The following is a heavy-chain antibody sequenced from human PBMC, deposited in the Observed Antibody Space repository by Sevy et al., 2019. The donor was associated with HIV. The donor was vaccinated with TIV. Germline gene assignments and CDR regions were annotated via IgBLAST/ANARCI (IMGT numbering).Heavy chain of an antibody. V-gene: IGHV3-7*03. Sequence: GGSLRLSCAASGFTFSSYWMSWVRQAPGKGLEWVANIKQDGSEKYYVDSVKGRFTISRDNAKNSLYLQMNSLRAEDTRVYYCAREYYYDSSGSDYWGQGTLVTVSS. CDR1: GFTFSSYW. CDR2: IKQDGSEK. CDR3: AREYYYDSSGSDY. D-gene: IGHD3-22*01. J-gene: IGHJ4*02.